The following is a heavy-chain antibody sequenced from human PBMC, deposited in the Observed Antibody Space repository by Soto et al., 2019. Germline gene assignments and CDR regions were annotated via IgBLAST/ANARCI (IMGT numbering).Heavy chain of an antibody. CDR3: ARMVHAIRVLYYHYGMDV. CDR1: GGTFSSYA. D-gene: IGHD2-8*01. J-gene: IGHJ6*02. V-gene: IGHV1-69*13. Sequence: SVKVSCKASGGTFSSYAISWVRQAPGQGLEWMGGIIPIFGTPNSAQKFQCRVTITADESTSTAYMELSSLRSEDTAVYYCARMVHAIRVLYYHYGMDVWGQGTTVTVAS. CDR2: IIPIFGTP.